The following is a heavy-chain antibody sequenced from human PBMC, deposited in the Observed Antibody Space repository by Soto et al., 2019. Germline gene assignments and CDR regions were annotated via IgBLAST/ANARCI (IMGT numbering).Heavy chain of an antibody. CDR3: ARVESANWNDVSYYYMDV. V-gene: IGHV4-61*01. Sequence: PSETLSLTCTVSGDSVSSDSYYWSWIRQPPGKGLEWIGYIYYSGSTDYNPSLRSRVTKSIDTSKNQFSLNLNSVTAADTAVYYCARVESANWNDVSYYYMDVWGKGTTVTVSS. CDR1: GDSVSSDSYY. CDR2: IYYSGST. J-gene: IGHJ6*03. D-gene: IGHD1-1*01.